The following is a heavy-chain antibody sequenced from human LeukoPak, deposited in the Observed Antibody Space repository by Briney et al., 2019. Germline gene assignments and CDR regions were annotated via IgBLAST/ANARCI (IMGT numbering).Heavy chain of an antibody. D-gene: IGHD3-16*01. CDR1: GFTFSNAW. CDR2: IKSKTDGGTT. Sequence: GGSLRLSCAASGFTFSNAWMSWVRQAPGKGLEWVGRIKSKTDGGTTDYAAPVKGRFTISRDDSKNTLYLQMNSLKTEDTAVYYCTTDFGVGYYYYYGTDVWGQGTTVTVSS. V-gene: IGHV3-15*01. CDR3: TTDFGVGYYYYYGTDV. J-gene: IGHJ6*02.